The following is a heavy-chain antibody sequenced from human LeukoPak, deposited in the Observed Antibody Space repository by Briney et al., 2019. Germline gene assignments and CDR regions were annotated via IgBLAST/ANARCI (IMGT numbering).Heavy chain of an antibody. CDR1: GFTFSHYA. V-gene: IGHV3-33*01. J-gene: IGHJ4*02. CDR3: ARAGSYFDYYLDL. Sequence: GGSLRLSCAASGFTFSHYAMHWVRQAPGRGLEWVGIIWYDGSNKFYADSVKGRFTFSRDNSNDTLHLQMDSLTAEDTAVYYCARAGSYFDYYLDLWGQGTLVTVSA. D-gene: IGHD3-9*01. CDR2: IWYDGSNK.